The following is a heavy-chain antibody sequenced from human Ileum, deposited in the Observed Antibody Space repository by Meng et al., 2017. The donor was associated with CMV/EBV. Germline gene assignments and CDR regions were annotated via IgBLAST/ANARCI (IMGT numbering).Heavy chain of an antibody. CDR1: GDPISSGSHS. CDR3: ARDLTNKWFYY. D-gene: IGHD1-26*01. V-gene: IGHV4-39*07. J-gene: IGHJ4*02. CDR2: MYFSGIA. Sequence: PLPGAGPGLGKPAETPSLPCTASGDPISSGSHSWAWFRQPPGKRLEWIGSMYFSGIADYNPSLKSRVTISLHATQKQFSLRLTSVTAADSAVYFCARDLTNKWFYYWGQGTLVTVSS.